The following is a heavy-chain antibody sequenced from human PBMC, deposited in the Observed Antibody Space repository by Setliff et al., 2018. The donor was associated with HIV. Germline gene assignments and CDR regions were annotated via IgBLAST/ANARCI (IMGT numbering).Heavy chain of an antibody. Sequence: SETLSLTCAVYNGSFSGYYWTWIRQPPGKGLEWIGEINHSGSTNYSPSLKSRVTISVDASKNQFSLRLSSVTAVDTAVYYCAAWGPRYTYAPFFFDSWGQGTLVTVSS. CDR3: AAWGPRYTYAPFFFDS. CDR1: NGSFSGYY. CDR2: INHSGST. V-gene: IGHV4-34*01. J-gene: IGHJ4*02. D-gene: IGHD2-2*01.